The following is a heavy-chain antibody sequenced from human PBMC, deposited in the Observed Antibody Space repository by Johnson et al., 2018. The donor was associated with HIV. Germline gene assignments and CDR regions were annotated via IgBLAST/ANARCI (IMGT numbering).Heavy chain of an antibody. J-gene: IGHJ3*02. Sequence: VQLVESGGGLIQPGGSLRLSCAASGFTVSSNYMSWVRQAPGKGLEWVSIIYSDGSTYFADSVKGRFPISRDNSKNTLFLQMNSLRVEDTAVYYCARIKNGAFDIWGQGTMVTVSS. V-gene: IGHV3-53*01. CDR3: ARIKNGAFDI. CDR2: IYSDGST. CDR1: GFTVSSNY. D-gene: IGHD2-8*01.